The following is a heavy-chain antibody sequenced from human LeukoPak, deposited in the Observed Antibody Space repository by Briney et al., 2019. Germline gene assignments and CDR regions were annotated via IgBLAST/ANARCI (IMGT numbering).Heavy chain of an antibody. D-gene: IGHD3-10*01. Sequence: GASVKVSFKASGYTFTVYYMHWVRQAPGQGLGWMGWINPNSGGTNYAQKFQGRVTMTRDTAISTAYMELSRLRSDDTAVYYCAREGEGGAFDIWGQGTMVTVSS. CDR2: INPNSGGT. J-gene: IGHJ3*02. CDR3: AREGEGGAFDI. V-gene: IGHV1-2*02. CDR1: GYTFTVYY.